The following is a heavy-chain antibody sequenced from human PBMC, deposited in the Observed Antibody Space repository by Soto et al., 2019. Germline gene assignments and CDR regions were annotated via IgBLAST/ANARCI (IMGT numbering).Heavy chain of an antibody. CDR2: ISSSSSTI. V-gene: IGHV3-48*01. D-gene: IGHD3-16*02. CDR3: ATNYIWGSYRFLTNY. Sequence: GGSLRLSCAASGFTFSSYSMNWVRQAPGKGLEWVSYISSSSSTIYYADSVKGRFTISRDNAKNSLYLQMNSLRAEDTTVYYCATNYIWGSYRFLTNYWGQGTLVTVSS. J-gene: IGHJ4*02. CDR1: GFTFSSYS.